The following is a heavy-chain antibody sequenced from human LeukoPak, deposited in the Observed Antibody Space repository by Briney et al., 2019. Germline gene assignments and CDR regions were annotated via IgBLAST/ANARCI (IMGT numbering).Heavy chain of an antibody. CDR1: GGSISSGGYS. J-gene: IGHJ3*02. D-gene: IGHD1-20*01. CDR3: ARTHNFAFDI. CDR2: IYHSGST. V-gene: IGHV4-30-2*01. Sequence: SETLSLTCAVSGGSISSGGYSWSWIRQPPGKGLEWIGYIYHSGSTYYNPSLKSRVTISVDRSKNQFSLKLSSVTAADTAVYYCARTHNFAFDIWGQGTMVTVSS.